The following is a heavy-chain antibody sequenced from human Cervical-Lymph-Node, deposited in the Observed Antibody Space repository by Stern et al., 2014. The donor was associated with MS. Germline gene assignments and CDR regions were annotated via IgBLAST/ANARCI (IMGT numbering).Heavy chain of an antibody. CDR3: ARDLALNTGWYGH. CDR1: GDTFSRNA. D-gene: IGHD1-1*01. CDR2: IIPVYGAP. V-gene: IGHV1-69*12. J-gene: IGHJ5*02. Sequence: QDQLVQSGAEVKKPGSSVKVSCKASGDTFSRNAIAWVRQAPGQGLEWIGGIIPVYGAPNYAQKFQGRVTVTADESTSTVYMELSSLRSEDTAVYYCARDLALNTGWYGHWGQGTQVTVSS.